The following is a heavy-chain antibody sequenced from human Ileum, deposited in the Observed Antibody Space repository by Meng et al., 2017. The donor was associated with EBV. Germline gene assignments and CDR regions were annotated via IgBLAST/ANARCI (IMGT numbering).Heavy chain of an antibody. Sequence: HVQRGPVGVEAKKPGASVKLSCKASGYTVNRYPIHWVRQAPGQRPEWMGWINTDNGETEFSQKFQGRVTITRDTSATTAYMELISLRSEDTAVYYCASRPGFNIGPFDFWGQGTLVTVSS. CDR3: ASRPGFNIGPFDF. D-gene: IGHD3/OR15-3a*01. J-gene: IGHJ4*02. CDR2: INTDNGET. CDR1: GYTVNRYP. V-gene: IGHV1-3*04.